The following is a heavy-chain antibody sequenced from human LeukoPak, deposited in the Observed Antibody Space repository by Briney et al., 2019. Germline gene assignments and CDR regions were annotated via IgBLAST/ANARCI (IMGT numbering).Heavy chain of an antibody. V-gene: IGHV3-33*01. D-gene: IGHD5-24*01. CDR3: AFEMALFDY. Sequence: GGSLRLSCAASGFTFSSYGMHWVRQAPGKGLEWVAVIWYDGSNKYYADSVKGRFTISRDKSKNTLYLQMNNLRAEDTAIYYCAFEMALFDYWGQGTLVTVSS. J-gene: IGHJ4*02. CDR2: IWYDGSNK. CDR1: GFTFSSYG.